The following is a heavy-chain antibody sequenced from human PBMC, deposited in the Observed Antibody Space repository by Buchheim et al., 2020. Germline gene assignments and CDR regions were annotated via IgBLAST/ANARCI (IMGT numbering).Heavy chain of an antibody. CDR1: GFTFSSYG. CDR2: IWYDGSNK. D-gene: IGHD1-26*01. CDR3: ARSNGIGAIALYYGMDV. J-gene: IGHJ6*02. Sequence: QVQLVESGGGVVQPGRSLRLSCAASGFTFSSYGMHWVRQAPGKGLEWVADIWYDGSNKYYADSVKGRFAISRDNSKNTLYLQMISLRAEETAVYYCARSNGIGAIALYYGMDVWGQGTT. V-gene: IGHV3-33*01.